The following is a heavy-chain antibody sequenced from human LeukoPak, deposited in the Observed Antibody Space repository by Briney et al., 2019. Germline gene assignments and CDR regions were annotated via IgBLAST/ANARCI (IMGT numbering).Heavy chain of an antibody. D-gene: IGHD3-10*01. CDR1: GGSFSGYY. J-gene: IGHJ4*02. CDR2: IKSKTDGGTT. CDR3: TTDPRFGEIY. V-gene: IGHV3-15*07. Sequence: ETLSLTCAVYGGSFSGYYWSWIRQAPGKGLEWVGRIKSKTDGGTTDYAAPVKGRFTISRDDSKNTLYLQMNSLKTEDTAVYYCTTDPRFGEIYWGQGTLVTVSS.